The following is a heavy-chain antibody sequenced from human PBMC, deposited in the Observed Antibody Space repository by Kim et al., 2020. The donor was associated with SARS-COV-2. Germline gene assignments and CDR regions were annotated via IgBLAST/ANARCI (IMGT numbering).Heavy chain of an antibody. V-gene: IGHV3-11*03. Sequence: YADSVKGRFTISRDKAKNSLYLQMNRLRAEDTAMYYCVNGAYYGSGTEFENWGQGTLVTVSS. J-gene: IGHJ4*02. D-gene: IGHD3-10*01. CDR3: VNGAYYGSGTEFEN.